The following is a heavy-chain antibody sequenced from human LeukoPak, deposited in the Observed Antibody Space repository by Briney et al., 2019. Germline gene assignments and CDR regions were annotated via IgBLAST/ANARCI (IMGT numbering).Heavy chain of an antibody. CDR1: GFTFNRYN. Sequence: PGGSLRLSCAASGFTFNRYNMNWVRQAPGKGLEWVSSISTSGSYIYYADSVRGRFTISRGNAKNSLYLQMNSLRAEDTAVYSCARGADGVSSNSRGWFDPWGQGTLVTVSS. D-gene: IGHD2-15*01. J-gene: IGHJ5*02. CDR3: ARGADGVSSNSRGWFDP. CDR2: ISTSGSYI. V-gene: IGHV3-21*01.